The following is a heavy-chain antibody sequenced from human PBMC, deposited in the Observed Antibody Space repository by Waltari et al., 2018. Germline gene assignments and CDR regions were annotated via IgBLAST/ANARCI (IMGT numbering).Heavy chain of an antibody. D-gene: IGHD1-1*01. J-gene: IGHJ4*02. V-gene: IGHV3-7*01. CDR2: IRHIGREK. CDR3: AKDLGIGGGTTEFDH. CDR1: GFIFSNYW. Sequence: EVQLVESGGGLVQPGGSLRLSCAASGFIFSNYWMGWVRQAPGRGLEGGAYIRHIGREKYYVESVKGRFTISRDNAENTLYLQMNSLRAEDTAVYYCAKDLGIGGGTTEFDHWGQGTLVTVSS.